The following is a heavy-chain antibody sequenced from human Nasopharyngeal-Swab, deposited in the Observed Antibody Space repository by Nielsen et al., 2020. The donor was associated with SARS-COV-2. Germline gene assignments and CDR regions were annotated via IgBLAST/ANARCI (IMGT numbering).Heavy chain of an antibody. D-gene: IGHD3-10*01. CDR2: IGSKANSYAT. V-gene: IGHV3-73*01. Sequence: GESLKISCAASGFTFSGSAMHWVRQASGKGLEWVGRIGSKANSYATAYAASVKGRFTISRDDSKNTAYLQMSSLKTEDTAVYYCTRHSPASITVVQDYWGQGTLVTVSS. CDR1: GFTFSGSA. J-gene: IGHJ4*02. CDR3: TRHSPASITVVQDY.